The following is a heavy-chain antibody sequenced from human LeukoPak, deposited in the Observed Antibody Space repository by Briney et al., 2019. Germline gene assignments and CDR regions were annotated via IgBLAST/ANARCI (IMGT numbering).Heavy chain of an antibody. Sequence: GGSLRLSCEPSGFTLSVYYMSGFRQAPGKGLEGIGYISSTGSSTTYADSVRGRFPISRDNATSLLFMHMDSLRAEYTAVYYCARKLGGAQCGGDCFFDHWGRGTLVAVSS. CDR3: ARKLGGAQCGGDCFFDH. D-gene: IGHD2-21*02. CDR1: GFTLSVYY. V-gene: IGHV3-11*03. J-gene: IGHJ4*02. CDR2: ISSTGSST.